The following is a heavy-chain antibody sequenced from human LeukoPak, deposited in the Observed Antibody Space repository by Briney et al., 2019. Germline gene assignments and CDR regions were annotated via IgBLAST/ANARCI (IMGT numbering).Heavy chain of an antibody. CDR1: GYTFTSYY. V-gene: IGHV1-46*01. Sequence: ASVKVSCKASGYTFTSYYMHWVRQAPGQGLEWMGIINPSGGSTSYAQKFQGRVIMTRDTSTSTVYMELSSLRSEDTAVYYYARVGLAVAIRYGMDVWGQGTTVTVSS. J-gene: IGHJ6*02. D-gene: IGHD6-19*01. CDR3: ARVGLAVAIRYGMDV. CDR2: INPSGGST.